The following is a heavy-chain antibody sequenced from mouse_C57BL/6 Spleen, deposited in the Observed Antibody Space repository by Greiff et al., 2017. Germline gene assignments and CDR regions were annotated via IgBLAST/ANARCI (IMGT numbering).Heavy chain of an antibody. D-gene: IGHD2-4*01. Sequence: QVQLQQPGAELVKPGASVKMSCKASGYTFTSYWITWVKQRPGQGLEWIGDIYPGSGSTNYNEKFKSKATLTVDTSSSTAYMQLSSLTSEDSAVXYCAKKRIYYDYLFDYWGQGTTLTVSS. CDR3: AKKRIYYDYLFDY. J-gene: IGHJ2*01. CDR2: IYPGSGST. V-gene: IGHV1-55*01. CDR1: GYTFTSYW.